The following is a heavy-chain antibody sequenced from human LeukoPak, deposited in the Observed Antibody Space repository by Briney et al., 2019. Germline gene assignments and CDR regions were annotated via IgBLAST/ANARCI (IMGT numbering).Heavy chain of an antibody. CDR3: ARGVGAAGSIDI. D-gene: IGHD6-13*01. CDR1: GGSISSDY. Sequence: PSETLSLTCTVSGGSISSDYWNWIRQPPGKGLEWIGYIYYRGSTNYNPSLKSRVSISVHTSKKQFSLKVSSVTTADTAIHYCARGVGAAGSIDIWGQGTMVTVSS. CDR2: IYYRGST. J-gene: IGHJ3*02. V-gene: IGHV4-59*01.